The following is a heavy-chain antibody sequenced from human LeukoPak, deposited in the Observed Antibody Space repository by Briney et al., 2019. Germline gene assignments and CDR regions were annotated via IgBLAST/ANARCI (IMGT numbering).Heavy chain of an antibody. CDR2: INHSGST. Sequence: SETLSLTCAVYGGSFSGYYWSWIRQPPGKGLEWIGEINHSGSTNYNPSLKSRVTISVDTSKNQFSLKLSSVTAADTAVYYCARESYYGSWDDAFDIWGQGTMVTVSS. J-gene: IGHJ3*02. D-gene: IGHD3-10*01. V-gene: IGHV4-34*01. CDR3: ARESYYGSWDDAFDI. CDR1: GGSFSGYY.